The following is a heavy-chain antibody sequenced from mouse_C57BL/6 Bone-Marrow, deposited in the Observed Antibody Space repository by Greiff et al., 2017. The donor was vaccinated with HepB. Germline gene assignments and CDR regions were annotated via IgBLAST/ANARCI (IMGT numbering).Heavy chain of an antibody. CDR2: IDPENGDT. D-gene: IGHD2-4*01. J-gene: IGHJ4*01. Sequence: EVQLQESGAELVRPGASVKLSCTASGFNIKDDYMHWVKQRPEQGLEWIGWIDPENGDTEYASKFQGKATITADTSSNTAYLQLSSLTSEDTAVYYCTLHFSDDYAYYYAMDYWGQGTSVTVSS. CDR3: TLHFSDDYAYYYAMDY. CDR1: GFNIKDDY. V-gene: IGHV14-4*01.